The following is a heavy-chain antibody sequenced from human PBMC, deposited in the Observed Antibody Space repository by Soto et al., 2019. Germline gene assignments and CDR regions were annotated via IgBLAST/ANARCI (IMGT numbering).Heavy chain of an antibody. CDR2: ISGSGGST. D-gene: IGHD6-6*01. CDR1: GFTFSSYA. J-gene: IGHJ4*02. Sequence: EVQLLESGGGLVQPGGSLRLSCAASGFTFSSYAMSWVRQAPGKGLEWVSAISGSGGSTYYADSVKGRFTISRDNSKNTLYLQMNSLRAEDTAVYYCAKLTPPRIAARPGRDYWGQGTLVTVSS. V-gene: IGHV3-23*01. CDR3: AKLTPPRIAARPGRDY.